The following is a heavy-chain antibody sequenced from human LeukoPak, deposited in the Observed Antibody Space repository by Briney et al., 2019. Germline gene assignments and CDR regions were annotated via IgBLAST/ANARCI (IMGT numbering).Heavy chain of an antibody. J-gene: IGHJ4*02. D-gene: IGHD1-20*01. V-gene: IGHV3-74*01. CDR3: GRDVNWNQIDY. Sequence: GGSLRLSCAASGFTFNNHWMHWVRQAPGKGLVLISRINTDGRTTDYADSVKGRFTISRDNAKNTLYLQMNSLRAEDTAVYYCGRDVNWNQIDYWGQGSLVTVSS. CDR1: GFTFNNHW. CDR2: INTDGRTT.